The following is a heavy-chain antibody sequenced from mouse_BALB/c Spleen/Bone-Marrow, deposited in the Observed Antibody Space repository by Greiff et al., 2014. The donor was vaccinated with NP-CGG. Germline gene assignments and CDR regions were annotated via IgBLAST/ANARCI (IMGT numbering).Heavy chain of an antibody. Sequence: VQLKESGAELVKPGASVKLSRTASGFNIKDTYMHWVKQRPEQGLEWIGRIDPANGNTKYDPKFQGKATITADTSSNTAYLQLSSLTSEDTAVYYCARRELGRAWFAYWGQGTLVTVSA. CDR1: GFNIKDTY. D-gene: IGHD4-1*01. CDR2: IDPANGNT. CDR3: ARRELGRAWFAY. J-gene: IGHJ3*01. V-gene: IGHV14-3*02.